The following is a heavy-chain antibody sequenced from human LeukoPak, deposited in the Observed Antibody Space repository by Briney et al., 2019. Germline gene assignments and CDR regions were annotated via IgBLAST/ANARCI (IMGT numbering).Heavy chain of an antibody. CDR2: INHSGST. CDR1: GESFSGYY. D-gene: IGHD6-6*01. J-gene: IGHJ6*02. Sequence: PSETLSLTCAVYGESFSGYYWSWIRQPPGKGLEWIGEINHSGSTNYNPSLKSRVTISVDTSKNQFSLKLSSVTAADTAVYYCARAPYSSWSRLYYYYGMDVWGQGTTVTVSS. CDR3: ARAPYSSWSRLYYYYGMDV. V-gene: IGHV4-34*01.